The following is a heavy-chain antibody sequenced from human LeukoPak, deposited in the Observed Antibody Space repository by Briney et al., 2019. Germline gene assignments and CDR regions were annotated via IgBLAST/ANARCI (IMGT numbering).Heavy chain of an antibody. D-gene: IGHD2-2*01. CDR3: ARDKLPAPWDGMDV. J-gene: IGHJ6*02. Sequence: GGSLRLSCVASGFSFNIYAMNWVRQAPGKGPEWISAISSSGGTAYYADSVKGRFTISRDNSKNTLYLQMNSLRPEDTAVYYCARDKLPAPWDGMDVWGQGTTVTVPS. CDR2: ISSSGGTA. CDR1: GFSFNIYA. V-gene: IGHV3-23*01.